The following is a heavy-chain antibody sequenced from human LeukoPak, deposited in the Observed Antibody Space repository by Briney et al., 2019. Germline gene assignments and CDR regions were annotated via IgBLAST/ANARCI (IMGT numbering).Heavy chain of an antibody. CDR1: GFTFSSYW. J-gene: IGHJ4*02. Sequence: GGSLRLSCAASGFTFSSYWMSWVRQAPGKGLEWVANIKQDGSEKYYVDSVKGRFTISRDNAKNSLYLQMNSLGAEDTAVYYCARDPGYGDTGYDYWGQGTLVTVSS. D-gene: IGHD4-17*01. CDR2: IKQDGSEK. V-gene: IGHV3-7*01. CDR3: ARDPGYGDTGYDY.